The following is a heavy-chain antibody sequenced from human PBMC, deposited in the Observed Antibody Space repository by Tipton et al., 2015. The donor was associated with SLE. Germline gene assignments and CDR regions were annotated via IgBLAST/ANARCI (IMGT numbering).Heavy chain of an antibody. CDR2: IYPGDSDT. V-gene: IGHV5-51*03. Sequence: QSGAEVKKPGESLKISCRGSGYTFTNSWIGWVRQMPGKGLEWMGMIYPGDSDTRYSPSFEGQVTISADKSVSAAYLHWTSVKASDTAIYYCAKRGGAWNAALYTFDVWGQGTAGTVSS. CDR1: GYTFTNSW. J-gene: IGHJ3*01. D-gene: IGHD1-1*01. CDR3: AKRGGAWNAALYTFDV.